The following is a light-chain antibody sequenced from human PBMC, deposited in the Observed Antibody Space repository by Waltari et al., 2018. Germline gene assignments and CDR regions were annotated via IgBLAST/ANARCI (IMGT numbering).Light chain of an antibody. CDR2: EVS. Sequence: QAAPTQPPSVSGSPGQSVTISCTGTSSDIGYDNAVSWYQQHPGKAPKLMIYEVSKRPSGVSDRFSGSKSGNTASLTISGLQAEDEADYYCSSYAGSNTGLFGGGTRLTVL. J-gene: IGLJ2*01. CDR1: SSDIGYDNA. CDR3: SSYAGSNTGL. V-gene: IGLV2-11*01.